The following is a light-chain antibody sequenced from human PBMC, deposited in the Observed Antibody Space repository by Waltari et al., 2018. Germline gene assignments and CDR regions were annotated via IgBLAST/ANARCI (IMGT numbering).Light chain of an antibody. CDR2: DAA. CDR1: HSVRSY. Sequence: EILFTQSPVTLSVSPGERATLSFKASHSVRSYLAWYQQKPGQAPRLLIYDAANRASGIPARFSGSGSGTDCTLTISNVEPEDFAVYYCQQRHEWLLNFGGGTKLEIK. CDR3: QQRHEWLLN. V-gene: IGKV3-11*01. J-gene: IGKJ4*01.